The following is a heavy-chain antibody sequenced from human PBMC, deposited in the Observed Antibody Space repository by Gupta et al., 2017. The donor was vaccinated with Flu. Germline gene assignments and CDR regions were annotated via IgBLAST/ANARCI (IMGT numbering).Heavy chain of an antibody. J-gene: IGHJ4*02. V-gene: IGHV3-21*01. D-gene: IGHD3-22*01. CDR2: ISSSSSYI. CDR1: GFTFSSYR. CDR3: ARDSRYYYDSSGYPLDY. Sequence: EVQLVESGGGLVKPGGSMSLSCAAHGFTFSSYRMNWVRQAPGKGLEWVSSISSSSSYIYYADSVKGRFTISRDNAKNSLYLQMNSLRAEDTAVYYCARDSRYYYDSSGYPLDYWGQGTLVTVSS.